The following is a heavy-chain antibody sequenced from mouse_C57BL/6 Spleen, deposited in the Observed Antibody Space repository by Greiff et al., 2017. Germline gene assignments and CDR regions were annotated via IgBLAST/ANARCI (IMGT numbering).Heavy chain of an antibody. Sequence: QVQLQQPGAELVKPGASVKMSCKASGYTFTSYWITWVKQRPGQGLEWIGDIYPGSGSTNYNEKFKSKATLTVDTSSSTAYMQLSSLTSEDSAVYYCARGGRVGREDAMDYWGQGTSVTVSS. V-gene: IGHV1-55*01. J-gene: IGHJ4*01. D-gene: IGHD4-1*01. CDR1: GYTFTSYW. CDR2: IYPGSGST. CDR3: ARGGRVGREDAMDY.